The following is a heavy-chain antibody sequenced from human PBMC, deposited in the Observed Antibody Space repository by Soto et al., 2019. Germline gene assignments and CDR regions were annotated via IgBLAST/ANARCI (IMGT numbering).Heavy chain of an antibody. V-gene: IGHV1-46*01. CDR1: GYTFTSYY. D-gene: IGHD2-2*01. CDR3: ARDSEDCSSTSCREYFQH. Sequence: ASVKVSCKASGYTFTSYYMHWVRQAPGQGLEWMGITNPSGGSTSYAQNFQGRVTMTRDTSTGTVYMELSSLRSEDTAVYYCARDSEDCSSTSCREYFQHWGQGTLVTVSS. J-gene: IGHJ1*01. CDR2: TNPSGGST.